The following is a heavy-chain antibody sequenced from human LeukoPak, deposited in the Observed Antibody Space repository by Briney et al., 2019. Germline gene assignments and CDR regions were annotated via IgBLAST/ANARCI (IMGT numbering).Heavy chain of an antibody. Sequence: ASVKVSCKASGYTLTGYYMHWVRQAPGQGLEWMGWINPNSGGTNYAQKFQGRVTMTRDTSISTAYMELSRLRSDDTAVYYCARGGARYCSSTSCYGPITDYWGQGTLVTVSS. CDR1: GYTLTGYY. D-gene: IGHD2-2*01. CDR2: INPNSGGT. J-gene: IGHJ4*02. V-gene: IGHV1-2*02. CDR3: ARGGARYCSSTSCYGPITDY.